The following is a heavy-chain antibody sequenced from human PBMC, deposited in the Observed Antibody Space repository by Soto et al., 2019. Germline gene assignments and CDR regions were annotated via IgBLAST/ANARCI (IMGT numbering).Heavy chain of an antibody. Sequence: WETLSVTWAVYGGSFSGYYWSWIRQPPGKGLEWVGEINHSGSTNYNPSLKSRVTISVDTSKNQFSLKLSSVTAADTAVYYCAGVAVLAAAGTSVSYYYYYYMDVWGKGTTVTVSS. CDR3: AGVAVLAAAGTSVSYYYYYYMDV. V-gene: IGHV4-34*01. CDR1: GGSFSGYY. CDR2: INHSGST. J-gene: IGHJ6*03. D-gene: IGHD6-13*01.